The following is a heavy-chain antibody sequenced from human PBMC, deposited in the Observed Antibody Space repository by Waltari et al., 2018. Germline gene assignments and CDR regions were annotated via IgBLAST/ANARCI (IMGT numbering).Heavy chain of an antibody. CDR2: INHSGST. Sequence: QVQLQQWGAGLVKPSETLSLTCAVYGWSFSGYYWSWIRPPPGKGLEWIGEINHSGSTNYNPSLKSRVTISVDTSKNQFSRKLSSVTAADTAVYYCARGRRSQWLVSPFDYWGQGTLVTVSS. J-gene: IGHJ4*02. D-gene: IGHD6-19*01. CDR3: ARGRRSQWLVSPFDY. V-gene: IGHV4-34*01. CDR1: GWSFSGYY.